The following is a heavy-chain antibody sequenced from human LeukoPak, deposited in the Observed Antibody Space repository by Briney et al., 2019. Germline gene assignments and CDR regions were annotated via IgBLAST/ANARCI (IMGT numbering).Heavy chain of an antibody. CDR1: GGTFSSYA. CDR2: IIPILGIA. D-gene: IGHD1-26*01. CDR3: AQPPPVGAHFDY. V-gene: IGHV1-69*04. J-gene: IGHJ4*02. Sequence: SVKVSCKASGGTFSSYAISWVRQAPGQGLEWMGRIIPILGIANYAQKFQGRVTITADKSTSTAYMELSSLRSEDTAVYYCAQPPPVGAHFDYWGQGTLVTVSS.